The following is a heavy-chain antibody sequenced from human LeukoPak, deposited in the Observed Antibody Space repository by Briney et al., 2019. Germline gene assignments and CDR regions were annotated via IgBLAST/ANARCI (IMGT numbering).Heavy chain of an antibody. CDR2: IYYSGST. CDR1: GGSISSYY. J-gene: IGHJ4*02. CDR3: ARGDYGGNPGFGY. Sequence: SETLSLTCTVSGGSISSYYWSWIRQPPGMGLEWIGYIYYSGSTNYNPSLKSRVTISVDTSKNQFSLKLSSVTAADTAVYYCARGDYGGNPGFGYWGQGTLVTVSS. D-gene: IGHD4-23*01. V-gene: IGHV4-59*01.